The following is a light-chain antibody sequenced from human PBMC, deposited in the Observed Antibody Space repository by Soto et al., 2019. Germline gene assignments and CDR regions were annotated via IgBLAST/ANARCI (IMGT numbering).Light chain of an antibody. J-gene: IGKJ1*01. CDR1: QSFSSW. Sequence: DIQMTQYPSTLSASIGDSVTITCRASQSFSSWLAWYQHKPGRAPKVLIYKASTLEDVVPSRFSGGGSGTEFTLPISILQPDDFATYYCQQYNTYPWTFGQGTKVDLK. V-gene: IGKV1-5*03. CDR2: KAS. CDR3: QQYNTYPWT.